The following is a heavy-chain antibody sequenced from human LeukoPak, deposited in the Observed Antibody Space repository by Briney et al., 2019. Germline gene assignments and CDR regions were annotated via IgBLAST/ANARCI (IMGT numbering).Heavy chain of an antibody. CDR2: INPSGGST. CDR3: ARGGYTVVVPAPMANFDY. J-gene: IGHJ4*02. D-gene: IGHD2-2*01. V-gene: IGHV1-46*01. CDR1: GYTFTSYY. Sequence: ASVKVSCKASGYTFTSYYMHWVRQAPGHGLEWMGIINPSGGSTNYAQKFQGRVTMTRDSSTSTVYMELSSLRSEDTAVYYCARGGYTVVVPAPMANFDYWGQGTLVTVSS.